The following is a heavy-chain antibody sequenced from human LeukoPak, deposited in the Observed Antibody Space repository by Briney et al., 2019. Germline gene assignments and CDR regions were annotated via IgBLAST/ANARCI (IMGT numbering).Heavy chain of an antibody. Sequence: SQTLSLTCAISGDSVSSNSAAWNWIRQSPSRGLEWLGRTYYRSKWYNDYAVSVKSRITINPDTSKNQFSLQLNSVTPEDTAVYYCAREPDSSGWSFYYYYGMDVWGQGTLVTVSS. CDR1: GDSVSSNSAA. CDR2: TYYRSKWYN. V-gene: IGHV6-1*01. D-gene: IGHD6-19*01. J-gene: IGHJ6*02. CDR3: AREPDSSGWSFYYYYGMDV.